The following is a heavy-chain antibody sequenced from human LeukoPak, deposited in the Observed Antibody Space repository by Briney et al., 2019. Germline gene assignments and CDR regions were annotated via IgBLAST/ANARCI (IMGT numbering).Heavy chain of an antibody. CDR2: IHYSGST. CDR3: ARLLSDYFDH. D-gene: IGHD3-10*01. V-gene: IGHV4-59*08. CDR1: GGSFSGYY. J-gene: IGHJ4*02. Sequence: SETLSLTCAVYGGSFSGYYYSWIRQPPGKGLEWIGYIHYSGSTDYNPSLKSRVTISIDTSKNQFSLKLSSVTAADTAVYYCARLLSDYFDHWGQGTLVTVSS.